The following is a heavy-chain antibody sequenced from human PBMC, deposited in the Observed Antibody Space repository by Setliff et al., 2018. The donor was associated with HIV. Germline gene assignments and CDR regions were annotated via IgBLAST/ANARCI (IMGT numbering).Heavy chain of an antibody. Sequence: ASVKVSCKAAGYNFLSYGFSWVRQAPGQGSQWMGWISAYKGNTIYAQNLQGRVTMTTDSSTSTVYMELRSLTSDDTAVYYCAKADCTSSSCDSPFNAWGPGKMVTVSS. CDR1: GYNFLSYG. CDR2: ISAYKGNT. J-gene: IGHJ3*01. D-gene: IGHD2-21*01. CDR3: AKADCTSSSCDSPFNA. V-gene: IGHV1-18*04.